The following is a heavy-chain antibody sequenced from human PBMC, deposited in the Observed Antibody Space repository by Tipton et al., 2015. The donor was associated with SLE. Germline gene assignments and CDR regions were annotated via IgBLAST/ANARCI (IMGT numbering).Heavy chain of an antibody. CDR2: IWYDGSNK. CDR1: GFTFSSYG. Sequence: SGFTFSSYGMHWVRQAPGKGLEWVAVIWYDGSNKYYADSVKGRFTISRDNSKNTLYLQMNSLRAEDTAVYYCARDLGLRFLEWLDYWGQGTLVTVSS. V-gene: IGHV3-33*01. D-gene: IGHD3-3*01. J-gene: IGHJ4*02. CDR3: ARDLGLRFLEWLDY.